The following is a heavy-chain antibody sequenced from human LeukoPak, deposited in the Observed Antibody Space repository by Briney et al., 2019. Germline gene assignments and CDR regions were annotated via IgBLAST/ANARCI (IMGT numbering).Heavy chain of an antibody. V-gene: IGHV4-59*01. CDR2: IYYSGST. CDR1: GGSISSYY. CDR3: ARDGYSYGPNWYFDL. Sequence: SEILSLTCTVSGGSISSYYWSWIRQPLGKGLEWIGYIYYSGSTNYNPSLKSRVTISVDTSKNQFSLKLSSVTAADTAVYYCARDGYSYGPNWYFDLWGRGTLVTVSS. D-gene: IGHD5-18*01. J-gene: IGHJ2*01.